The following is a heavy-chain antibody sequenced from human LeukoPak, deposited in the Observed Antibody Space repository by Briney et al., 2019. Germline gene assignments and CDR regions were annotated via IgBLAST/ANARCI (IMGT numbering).Heavy chain of an antibody. V-gene: IGHV3-48*02. Sequence: HSGGSLRLSCAASGFTFSTYSMNWVRQAPGKGLEWVSYISGTSSLIYYADSVKGRFTISRDNAKNSLYLQMDSLRDEDTAVYYCVRDQFFSLDYWGQGTLVTVSS. CDR1: GFTFSTYS. CDR2: ISGTSSLI. CDR3: VRDQFFSLDY. D-gene: IGHD3-3*01. J-gene: IGHJ4*02.